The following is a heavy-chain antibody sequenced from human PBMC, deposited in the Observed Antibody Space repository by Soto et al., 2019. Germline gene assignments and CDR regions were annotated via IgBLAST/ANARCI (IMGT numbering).Heavy chain of an antibody. CDR2: IYYSGST. Sequence: PSETLSLTCTVSGVSISSYYWSWIRQPPGKGLEWIGYIYYSGSTNYNPSLKSRVTISVDTSKNQFSLKLSSVTAADTAVYYCAREGDSNQSRHFDYWGQGTLVTVSS. J-gene: IGHJ4*02. V-gene: IGHV4-59*01. CDR3: AREGDSNQSRHFDY. D-gene: IGHD4-4*01. CDR1: GVSISSYY.